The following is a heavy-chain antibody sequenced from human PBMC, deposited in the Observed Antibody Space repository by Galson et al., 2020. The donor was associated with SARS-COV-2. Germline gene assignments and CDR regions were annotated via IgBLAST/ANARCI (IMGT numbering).Heavy chain of an antibody. CDR1: GFTFSSYS. D-gene: IGHD6-13*01. CDR3: ATTRIAGAFDI. J-gene: IGHJ3*02. Sequence: GESLKISCAASGFTFSSYSMNWVRQAPGKGLEWVSSISSSSSYIYYADSVKGRFTISRDNAKNSLYLQMNSLRAEDTAVYYCATTRIAGAFDIWGQGTMVTVSS. V-gene: IGHV3-21*01. CDR2: ISSSSSYI.